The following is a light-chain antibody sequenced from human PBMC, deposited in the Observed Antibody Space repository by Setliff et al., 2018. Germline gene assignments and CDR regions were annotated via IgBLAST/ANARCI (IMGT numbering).Light chain of an antibody. CDR3: CSYADSSPVV. Sequence: QSALTQPASVSGSPGQSITISCTGTSSDVGNYNFVSWYQQNPGKAPKLMLYEVSKRPSGVSNRFSGSKSGNTASLTISGLQAEDEADYYCCSYADSSPVVFGGGTK. J-gene: IGLJ2*01. CDR2: EVS. CDR1: SSDVGNYNF. V-gene: IGLV2-23*02.